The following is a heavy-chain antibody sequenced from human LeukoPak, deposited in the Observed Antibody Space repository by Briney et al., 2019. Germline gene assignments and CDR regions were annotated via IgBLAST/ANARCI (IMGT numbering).Heavy chain of an antibody. CDR3: ARHIGYSAWNPDY. J-gene: IGHJ4*02. D-gene: IGHD5-12*01. V-gene: IGHV5-51*01. Sequence: GESLKISFKASGYSFTSYWIGWVRQMPGKGLEWMGIIYPYDSDTRYSPSFQGQVTISADKSISTAYLQWSNLKASDTAMYYCARHIGYSAWNPDYWGQGTLVTVSS. CDR1: GYSFTSYW. CDR2: IYPYDSDT.